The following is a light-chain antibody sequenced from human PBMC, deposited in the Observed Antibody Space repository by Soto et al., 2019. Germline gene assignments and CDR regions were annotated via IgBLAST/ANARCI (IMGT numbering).Light chain of an antibody. Sequence: DIQMTQSPTSLSASVGDRVTITCRASQDISNFVAWYQQKPGKAPKLLIYAASTLQSGVPSRFSGSGSGTDFTLTSNSLQPEDVATYSCQKYSSVPVFGPGTKVDIK. CDR2: AAS. CDR3: QKYSSVPV. CDR1: QDISNF. V-gene: IGKV1-27*01. J-gene: IGKJ3*01.